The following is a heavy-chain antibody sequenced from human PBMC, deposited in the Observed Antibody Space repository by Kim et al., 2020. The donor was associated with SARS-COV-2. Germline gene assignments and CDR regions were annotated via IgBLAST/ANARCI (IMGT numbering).Heavy chain of an antibody. Sequence: GGSLRLSCAASGFTFSSYAMSWVRQAPGKGLEWVSVIYSGGSSTYYADSVKGRFTISRDNSKNTLYLQMNSLRAEDTAVYYCAKVGGYYGSGSYLDYWGQGTLVTVSS. CDR1: GFTFSSYA. CDR3: AKVGGYYGSGSYLDY. J-gene: IGHJ4*02. D-gene: IGHD3-10*01. V-gene: IGHV3-23*03. CDR2: IYSGGSST.